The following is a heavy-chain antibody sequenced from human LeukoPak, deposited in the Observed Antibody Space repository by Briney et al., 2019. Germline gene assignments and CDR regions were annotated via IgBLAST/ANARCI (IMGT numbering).Heavy chain of an antibody. D-gene: IGHD5-12*01. V-gene: IGHV4-30-4*07. Sequence: PSETLSLTCAVSGGSISSGGYSWSWIRQPPGKGLEWIGYIHYSDTYYNPSLRSRVTILVDMSKNQFSLKLSSVTAADTAVYYCASQSGGYAYWGQGTLVTVSS. CDR1: GGSISSGGYS. CDR3: ASQSGGYAY. J-gene: IGHJ4*02. CDR2: IHYSDT.